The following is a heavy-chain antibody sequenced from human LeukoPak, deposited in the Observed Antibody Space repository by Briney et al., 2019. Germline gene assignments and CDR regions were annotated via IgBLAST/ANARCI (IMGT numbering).Heavy chain of an antibody. CDR1: GFTFSSNA. V-gene: IGHV3-23*01. CDR2: ISGSGGST. D-gene: IGHD2-15*01. Sequence: GGSLRLSCAASGFTFSSNAMSWVRQAPGKGLEWVSAISGSGGSTYYTDSVKGRFTISRDNSKSTLYLQMNSLRAEDTAVYYCARGGPSYYYYGMDVWGQGTTVTVS. J-gene: IGHJ6*02. CDR3: ARGGPSYYYYGMDV.